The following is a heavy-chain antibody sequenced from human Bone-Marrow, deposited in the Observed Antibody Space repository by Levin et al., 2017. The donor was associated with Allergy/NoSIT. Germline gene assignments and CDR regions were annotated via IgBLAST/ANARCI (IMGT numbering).Heavy chain of an antibody. CDR3: ARQAGDESTTAFDI. V-gene: IGHV7-4-1*02. CDR2: INTKTGDP. J-gene: IGHJ3*02. Sequence: ASVKVSCKASGYSFTNYPMNWVRQAPGQGLEWMGWINTKTGDPTYAQGFTGRFVFSLDTSVSATSLQITSLRTEDTAVYYCARQAGDESTTAFDIWGQGTMVTVSS. D-gene: IGHD1-1*01. CDR1: GYSFTNYP.